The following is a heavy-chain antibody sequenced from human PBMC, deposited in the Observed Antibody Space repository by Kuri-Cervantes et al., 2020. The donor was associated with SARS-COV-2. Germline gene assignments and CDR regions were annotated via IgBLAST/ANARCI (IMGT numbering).Heavy chain of an antibody. CDR1: GGSISSSNW. CDR3: ARTYSSSSLLYDY. Sequence: SCAVSGGSISSSNWWSWVRQPPGKGLEWIGEIYHSGSTNYNPSLKSRVTIPVDKSKNQFSLKLSSVTAADTAVYYCARTYSSSSLLYDYWGQGTLVTVSS. D-gene: IGHD6-6*01. J-gene: IGHJ4*02. V-gene: IGHV4-4*02. CDR2: IYHSGST.